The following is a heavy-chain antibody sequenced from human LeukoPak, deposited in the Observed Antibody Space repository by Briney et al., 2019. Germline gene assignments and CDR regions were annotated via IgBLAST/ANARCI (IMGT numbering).Heavy chain of an antibody. CDR1: GFTVSSNY. V-gene: IGHV3-53*01. CDR3: AKTLHYGHFGKFDS. J-gene: IGHJ4*02. CDR2: IYSGGST. D-gene: IGHD4-17*01. Sequence: GGSLRLSCAASGFTVSSNYMSWVRQAPGKGLEWVSVIYSGGSTYYADSVKGRFTISRDNSKNTVYLQMNSLRAEDTAVYYCAKTLHYGHFGKFDSWGQGTLVTVSP.